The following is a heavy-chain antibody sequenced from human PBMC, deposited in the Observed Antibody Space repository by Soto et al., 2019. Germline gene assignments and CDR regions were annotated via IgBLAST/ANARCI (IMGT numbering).Heavy chain of an antibody. Sequence: WARSVSCAASVFTFRSYAMNWVRRAPGKGLEWVSAISVSGGSTYYADSVKGRFTISRDNSKNTLYLQMNSLRAEDTAVYYCAKDQFFSGSGRYYEAPYGMDVWGQGTTVAVSS. V-gene: IGHV3-23*01. D-gene: IGHD3-10*01. CDR1: VFTFRSYA. CDR2: ISVSGGST. J-gene: IGHJ6*02. CDR3: AKDQFFSGSGRYYEAPYGMDV.